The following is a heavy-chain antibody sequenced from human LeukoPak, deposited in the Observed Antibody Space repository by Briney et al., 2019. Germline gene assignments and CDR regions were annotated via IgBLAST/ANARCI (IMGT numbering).Heavy chain of an antibody. J-gene: IGHJ4*02. CDR2: IYPGDSDT. V-gene: IGHV5-51*01. D-gene: IGHD4-11*01. Sequence: GESLKISCKASGYSFSNYWIGGVRQMPGKGLEWMGIIYPGDSDTRYSPSFQGQVTVSTDKSLTTGYLQWSSLKATDTAMYYCARAPTSVSNPYYFDYWGQGALVTVSS. CDR3: ARAPTSVSNPYYFDY. CDR1: GYSFSNYW.